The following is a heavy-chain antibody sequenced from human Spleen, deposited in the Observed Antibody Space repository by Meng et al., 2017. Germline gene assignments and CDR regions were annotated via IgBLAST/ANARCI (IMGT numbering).Heavy chain of an antibody. CDR2: INHSGST. Sequence: QVQDRRGGSGLLKHSETLSLTCFVSGGSFSDSYWSWIRQPPGKGLEWIGEINHSGSTNYNPSLESRATISVDTSQNNLSLKLSSVTAADSDVYYCARGPTTMAHDFDYWGQGTLVTVSS. CDR3: ARGPTTMAHDFDY. V-gene: IGHV4-34*01. J-gene: IGHJ4*02. CDR1: GGSFSDSY. D-gene: IGHD4-11*01.